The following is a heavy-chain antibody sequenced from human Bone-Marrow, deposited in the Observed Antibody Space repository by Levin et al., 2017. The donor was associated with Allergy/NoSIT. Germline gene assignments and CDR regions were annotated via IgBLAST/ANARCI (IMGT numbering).Heavy chain of an antibody. CDR3: ATQITAAGTVS. D-gene: IGHD6-13*01. J-gene: IGHJ5*02. CDR2: ISSDGNSK. V-gene: IGHV3-30-3*01. Sequence: PGGSLRLSCAASGFTFSTYSMHWVRQAPGKGLVWVAVISSDGNSKNCADSVKGRFTISRDNSKNTLYLQMNSLRTEDTAIYYCATQITAAGTVSWGQGTLVTVSS. CDR1: GFTFSTYS.